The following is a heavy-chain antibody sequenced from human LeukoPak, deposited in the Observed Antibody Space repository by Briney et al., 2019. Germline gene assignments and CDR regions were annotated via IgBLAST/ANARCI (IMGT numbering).Heavy chain of an antibody. CDR2: IYPGDSDT. CDR3: ARPRSVASTYEGMMDAFDI. CDR1: GYSFTNYW. V-gene: IGHV5-51*01. D-gene: IGHD3-3*02. Sequence: NLGESLKISCKGSGYSFTNYWIGWVRQMPGKGLEWVAIIYPGDSDTRYNPSFQGQVTISADKSISTAYLQWSSLKASDTAIYYCARPRSVASTYEGMMDAFDIWGQGTLVTVSS. J-gene: IGHJ3*02.